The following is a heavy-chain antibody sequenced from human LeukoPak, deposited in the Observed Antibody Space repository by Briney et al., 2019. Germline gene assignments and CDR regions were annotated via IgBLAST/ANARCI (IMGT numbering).Heavy chain of an antibody. CDR3: VTYYYGSSAPKRNY. V-gene: IGHV4-31*03. D-gene: IGHD3-22*01. CDR1: GDSISSRRYR. Sequence: SETLSLTCTVSGDSISSRRYRWSWIRQHPGKGLEWIGYIYYTGSTYYNPSLKSRVTMSVDTSKNQFSLKVRSVSAADTAVYYCVTYYYGSSAPKRNYWGQGILVTVSS. CDR2: IYYTGST. J-gene: IGHJ4*02.